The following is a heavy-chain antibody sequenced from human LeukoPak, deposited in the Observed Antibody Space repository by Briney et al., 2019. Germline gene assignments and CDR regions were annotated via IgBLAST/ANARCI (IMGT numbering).Heavy chain of an antibody. Sequence: SETLSLTCTVFGGSISSYYWSWIRQPPGKGLEWIGYIYYSGSTNYNPSLKSRVTISVDTSKNQFSLKLGSVTAADTAVYYCARVRSNGDYSPYFDYWGRGTLVTVSS. CDR3: ARVRSNGDYSPYFDY. D-gene: IGHD4-17*01. J-gene: IGHJ4*02. V-gene: IGHV4-59*01. CDR1: GGSISSYY. CDR2: IYYSGST.